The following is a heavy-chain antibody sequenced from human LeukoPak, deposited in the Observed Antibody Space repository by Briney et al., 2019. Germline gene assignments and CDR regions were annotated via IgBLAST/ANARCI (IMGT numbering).Heavy chain of an antibody. V-gene: IGHV3-66*01. CDR3: ARGQFYYGSGTFYPMDS. J-gene: IGHJ4*02. Sequence: GGSLRLSCAASRFTVSNNYIAWVCQAPGRGLEWDSVLYSGGSTYYADSVKGRFSLSRDNSKNTLYLQMNSLTDEDTAVYHCARGQFYYGSGTFYPMDSWGQGTLVTVSS. CDR1: RFTVSNNY. D-gene: IGHD3-10*01. CDR2: LYSGGST.